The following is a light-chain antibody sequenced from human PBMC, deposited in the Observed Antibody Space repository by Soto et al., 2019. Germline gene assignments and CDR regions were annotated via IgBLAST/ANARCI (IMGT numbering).Light chain of an antibody. V-gene: IGLV2-8*01. J-gene: IGLJ3*02. CDR2: EVT. CDR1: SSDVGGYNY. Sequence: QSVLTQPPSASGSPGQSVTISCTGTSSDVGGYNYVSWYQQYPGRAPKLMIYEVTKRPSGVPDRFSGSKSGNTASLTASGVQAEDEADDYCSSYAASNNFYFVFGGGTKLTVL. CDR3: SSYAASNNFYFV.